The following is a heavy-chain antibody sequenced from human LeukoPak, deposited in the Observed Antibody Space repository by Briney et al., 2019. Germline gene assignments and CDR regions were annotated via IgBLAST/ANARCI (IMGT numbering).Heavy chain of an antibody. CDR2: ISDSGDAT. V-gene: IGHV3-23*01. CDR3: AKGGVVVLTHFDY. CDR1: GFTFTNYA. D-gene: IGHD3-22*01. J-gene: IGHJ4*02. Sequence: PGGSLRLSCAASGFTFTNYAMSWVRQAPGKGLEWVSVISDSGDATSYADSVKGRFTISRDNSKNTLYLQMNSLRAEDRAVYFCAKGGVVVLTHFDYWGRGTLVTVSS.